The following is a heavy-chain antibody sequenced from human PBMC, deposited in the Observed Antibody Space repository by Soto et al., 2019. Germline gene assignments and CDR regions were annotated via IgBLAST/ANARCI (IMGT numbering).Heavy chain of an antibody. Sequence: GGSLRLSCAASGFTFSSYSMNWVRQAPGKGLAWVPSISSSRSYIYYADSVKGRFTISRDNAKNSLDLQMNSLRAEDTAVYYCAREHEATIISYYYYGMDVWGQGTTVTVSS. CDR1: GFTFSSYS. J-gene: IGHJ6*02. CDR2: ISSSRSYI. CDR3: AREHEATIISYYYYGMDV. D-gene: IGHD5-12*01. V-gene: IGHV3-21*01.